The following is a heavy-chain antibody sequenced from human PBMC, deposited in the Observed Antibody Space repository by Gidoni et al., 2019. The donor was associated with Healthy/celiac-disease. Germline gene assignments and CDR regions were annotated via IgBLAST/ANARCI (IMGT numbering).Heavy chain of an antibody. J-gene: IGHJ4*02. CDR2: IYWNDDK. V-gene: IGHV2-5*01. Sequence: QITLKESGPPLVNPPQPLPLPCPFSGFSLSTSGLGVGWIRQPPGKALEWLALIYWNDDKRYSPSLKSRLTITKDTSKNQVVLTMTNMDPVDTATYYCAHRRGGTGYYYDSSGYVVDYWGQGTLVTVSS. CDR1: GFSLSTSGLG. D-gene: IGHD3-22*01. CDR3: AHRRGGTGYYYDSSGYVVDY.